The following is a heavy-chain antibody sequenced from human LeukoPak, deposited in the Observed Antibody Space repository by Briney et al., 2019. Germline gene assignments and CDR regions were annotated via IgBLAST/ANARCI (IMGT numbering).Heavy chain of an antibody. CDR2: ISSIGRTK. V-gene: IGHV3-48*03. Sequence: GGSLRLSCAASGFTFSSYELNWVRQAPGKGLEWVSYISSIGRTKYYADSVKGRFTNSRDNAKNSLYLQMNSLRAEDTAVYYCARGGLRLSYYYYGMDVWGQGTTVTVSS. D-gene: IGHD5-12*01. CDR1: GFTFSSYE. J-gene: IGHJ6*02. CDR3: ARGGLRLSYYYYGMDV.